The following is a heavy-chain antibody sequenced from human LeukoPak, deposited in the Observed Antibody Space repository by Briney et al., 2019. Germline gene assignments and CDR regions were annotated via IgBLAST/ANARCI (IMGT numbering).Heavy chain of an antibody. J-gene: IGHJ4*02. V-gene: IGHV3-23*01. CDR1: GFTFSSYA. CDR3: AKGSSSGWYLPGYFDY. Sequence: GGSLRLSCAASGFTFSSYAMSWVRQAPGKGLEWVSAISGSGGSTYYADSVKGRFTISRDNSKNTLYLQMNSLRAEDTAVYYCAKGSSSGWYLPGYFDYWGQGTLVTVSS. D-gene: IGHD6-13*01. CDR2: ISGSGGST.